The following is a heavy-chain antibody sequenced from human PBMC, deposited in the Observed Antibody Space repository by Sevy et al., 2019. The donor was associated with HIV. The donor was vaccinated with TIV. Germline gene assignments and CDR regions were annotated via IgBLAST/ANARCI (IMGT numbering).Heavy chain of an antibody. CDR2: ISYDGSNK. CDR1: GFTFSSYA. Sequence: GGSLRLSCAASGFTFSSYAMHWVRQAPGKGLEWVAVISYDGSNKYYADSVKGRFTISRDNSKNTLYLQMNSLRAEDTAVYYCARDKAIMGGSSSSLYYYYGMDVWGQGTTVTVSS. V-gene: IGHV3-30*04. CDR3: ARDKAIMGGSSSSLYYYYGMDV. D-gene: IGHD6-6*01. J-gene: IGHJ6*02.